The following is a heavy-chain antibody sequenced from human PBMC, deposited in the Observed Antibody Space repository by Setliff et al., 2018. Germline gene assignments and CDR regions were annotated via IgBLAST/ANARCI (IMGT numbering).Heavy chain of an antibody. V-gene: IGHV1-3*01. CDR2: FNVGHGYT. CDR1: GYTFTTHG. CDR3: ARGGGVNDDNSGFYRSFDY. Sequence: ASVKVSCKASGYTFTTHGLHWVRQAPGQRLEWMGWFNVGHGYTKYSQKFQGRVTMTSDTSASTAYMELNSLRSEDTALYYCARGGGVNDDNSGFYRSFDYWGQGTPVTVSS. D-gene: IGHD3-22*01. J-gene: IGHJ4*02.